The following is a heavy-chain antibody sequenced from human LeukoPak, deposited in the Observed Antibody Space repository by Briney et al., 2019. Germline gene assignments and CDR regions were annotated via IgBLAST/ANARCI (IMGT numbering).Heavy chain of an antibody. CDR3: ASGVKDYYDSSGYPNDAFDI. D-gene: IGHD3-22*01. CDR2: IYTSGST. V-gene: IGHV4-4*07. Sequence: SETLSLTCTVSGGSISSYYWSWIRQPAGKGLEWIGRIYTSGSTNYNPSLKSRVTMSVDTSKNQFSLKLSSVTAADTAVYYRASGVKDYYDSSGYPNDAFDIWGQGTMVTVSS. CDR1: GGSISSYY. J-gene: IGHJ3*02.